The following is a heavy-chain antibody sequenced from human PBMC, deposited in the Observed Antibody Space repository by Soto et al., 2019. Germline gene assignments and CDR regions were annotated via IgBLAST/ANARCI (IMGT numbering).Heavy chain of an antibody. Sequence: EAQLLESGGGLVEPGGSLRLSCTASGFNFRSFAMAWVRQVPGKGLGWVSSISGSSINIYYGDAVKGRFTISRDSSRNTLYLQMNSLRAEDTGLYYCAKGNGDYRSMGFELWGKGTMVTVSS. D-gene: IGHD4-17*01. J-gene: IGHJ3*01. CDR3: AKGNGDYRSMGFEL. CDR2: ISGSSINI. V-gene: IGHV3-23*01. CDR1: GFNFRSFA.